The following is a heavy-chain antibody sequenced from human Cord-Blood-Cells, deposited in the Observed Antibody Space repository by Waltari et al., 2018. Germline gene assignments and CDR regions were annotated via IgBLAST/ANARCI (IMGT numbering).Heavy chain of an antibody. CDR2: IYYSGST. V-gene: IGHV4-39*01. CDR1: RGSIRSSSYY. D-gene: IGHD1-26*01. J-gene: IGHJ4*02. CDR3: ASPHVGATDY. Sequence: LQLQASGPGLGKPSATLSLTCTVSRGSIRSSSYYWGWIRQPPGKGLEWIGSIYYSGSTYYNPSLKSRVTISVDTSKNQFSLKLSSVTAADTAVYYCASPHVGATDYWGQGTLVTVSS.